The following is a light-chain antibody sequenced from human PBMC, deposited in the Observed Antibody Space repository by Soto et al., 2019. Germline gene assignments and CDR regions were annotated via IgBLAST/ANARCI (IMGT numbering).Light chain of an antibody. CDR1: QSVNSN. Sequence: EIMMTQSPVTLSVSPGERATLSCRASQSVNSNLAWYQQKPGQAPRLLIYGASTRATGIPASFIGNGSGTAFTLTASSLQPEDFAVYYGQQYNNWPFTFGPGTKVDIK. V-gene: IGKV3-15*01. CDR2: GAS. J-gene: IGKJ3*01. CDR3: QQYNNWPFT.